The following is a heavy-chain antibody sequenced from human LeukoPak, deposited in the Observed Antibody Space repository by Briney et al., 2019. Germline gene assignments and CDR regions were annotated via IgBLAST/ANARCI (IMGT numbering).Heavy chain of an antibody. D-gene: IGHD2-2*01. V-gene: IGHV3-33*08. Sequence: GGSLRLSCAASGFTVSSNYMSWVRQAPGKGLEWVAVIWYDGSNKYYADSVKGRFTISRDNSKNTLYLQMNSLRAEDTAVYYCARDGYQLLSWFDPWGQGTLVTVSS. J-gene: IGHJ5*02. CDR3: ARDGYQLLSWFDP. CDR2: IWYDGSNK. CDR1: GFTVSSNY.